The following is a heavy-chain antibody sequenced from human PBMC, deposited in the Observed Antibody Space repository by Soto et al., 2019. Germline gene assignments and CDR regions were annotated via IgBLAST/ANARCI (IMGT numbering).Heavy chain of an antibody. J-gene: IGHJ4*02. V-gene: IGHV3-64*01. D-gene: IGHD4-17*01. CDR2: ISSNGGST. CDR3: ARAFSNYGPSNY. CDR1: GFTFSSYA. Sequence: GGSLRLSCAASGFTFSSYAMHWVRQAPGKGLEYVSAISSNGGSTYYANSVKGRFTISRDNSKNTLYLQMGSLRAEDMAVYYCARAFSNYGPSNYWGQGTLVTVSS.